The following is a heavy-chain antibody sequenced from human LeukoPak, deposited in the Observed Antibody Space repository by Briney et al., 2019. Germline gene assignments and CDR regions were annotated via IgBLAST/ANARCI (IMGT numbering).Heavy chain of an antibody. J-gene: IGHJ3*02. D-gene: IGHD3-22*01. CDR2: INPNSGGT. Sequence: ASVKVSCKASGYTFTGYYMHWVRLAPGQGLEWMGWINPNSGGTNYAQKFQGRVTMTRDTSISTAYMELSRLRSDDTAVYYCARDRDSTMIVVEYAFDIWGQGTRVTVSS. CDR3: ARDRDSTMIVVEYAFDI. CDR1: GYTFTGYY. V-gene: IGHV1-2*02.